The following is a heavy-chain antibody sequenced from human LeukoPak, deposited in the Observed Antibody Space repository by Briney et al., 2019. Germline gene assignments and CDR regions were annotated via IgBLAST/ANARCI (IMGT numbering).Heavy chain of an antibody. V-gene: IGHV4-59*08. CDR2: IYYNGST. D-gene: IGHD4-17*01. Sequence: SETLSLTCTVSGGSISSYYWSWIRQPPGKGLEWIGYIYYNGSTNYNPSLKSRVTISVDTSKNQFSLKLSSVTAADTAVYYCARPRWDDYGDLYFDYWGQGTLVTVSS. J-gene: IGHJ4*02. CDR1: GGSISSYY. CDR3: ARPRWDDYGDLYFDY.